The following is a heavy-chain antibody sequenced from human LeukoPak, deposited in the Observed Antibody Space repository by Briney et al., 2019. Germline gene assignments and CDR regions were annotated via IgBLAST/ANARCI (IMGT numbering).Heavy chain of an antibody. V-gene: IGHV7-4-1*02. D-gene: IGHD3-22*01. CDR1: GYTFTSYA. J-gene: IGHJ4*02. CDR3: ARGRRTYYYDSSDDTTGGY. CDR2: INTNTGYP. Sequence: ASVKVSCKSSGYTFTSYAMNWVRQAPGQGLEWMGWINTNTGYPTYAQGFTGRFVFSLDTSVSTAYLQISSLKAEDTAVYYCARGRRTYYYDSSDDTTGGYWGQGTLVTVSS.